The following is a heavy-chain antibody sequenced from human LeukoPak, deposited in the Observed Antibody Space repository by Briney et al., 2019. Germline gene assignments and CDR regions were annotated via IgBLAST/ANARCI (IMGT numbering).Heavy chain of an antibody. Sequence: GGSLRLSCAASGFTFSSYSMNWVRQAPGKGLEWVSSISSSSSYIYYADSVKGRFTISRDNSRNTLYLQMNSLRAEDTAVYYCAKRTIAAAGTAGYWGQGTLVTVSS. V-gene: IGHV3-21*04. D-gene: IGHD6-13*01. CDR3: AKRTIAAAGTAGY. CDR2: ISSSSSYI. J-gene: IGHJ4*02. CDR1: GFTFSSYS.